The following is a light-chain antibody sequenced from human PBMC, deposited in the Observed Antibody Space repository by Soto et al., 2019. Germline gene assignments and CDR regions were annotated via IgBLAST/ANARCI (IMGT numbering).Light chain of an antibody. CDR2: STN. CDR1: SSNIGSNT. Sequence: QSVLTQPPSASGTPGQWVTIACSGSSSNIGSNTVNWYQQLPVTAPKLLIYSTNQRPSGVADRFSGYKSGTSASLAISGLQSDDEAHYYCAAWDDSLNGYVFGTGTKLTVL. J-gene: IGLJ1*01. V-gene: IGLV1-44*01. CDR3: AAWDDSLNGYV.